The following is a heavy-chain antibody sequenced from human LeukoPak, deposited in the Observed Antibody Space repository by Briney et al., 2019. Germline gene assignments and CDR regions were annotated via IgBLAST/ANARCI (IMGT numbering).Heavy chain of an antibody. CDR1: GGSISSYY. V-gene: IGHV4-59*08. CDR2: IYYSGST. CDR3: ATQQRGCELRWSYHYYYYGMDV. Sequence: SGTLSLTCTVSGGSISSYYWSWIRQPPGKGLEWIGYIYYSGSTNYNPSLKSRVTISVDTSKNQFSLKLSSVTAADTAVYYCATQQRGCELRWSYHYYYYGMDVWGQGTTVTVSS. D-gene: IGHD3-16*02. J-gene: IGHJ6*02.